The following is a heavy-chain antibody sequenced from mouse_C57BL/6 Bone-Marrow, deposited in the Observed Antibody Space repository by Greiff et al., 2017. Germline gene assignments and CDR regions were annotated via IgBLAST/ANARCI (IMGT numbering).Heavy chain of an antibody. CDR2: IDPENGDT. CDR1: GFNIKDDY. V-gene: IGHV14-4*01. CDR3: TTSGIYYGNYVYAMDY. J-gene: IGHJ4*01. D-gene: IGHD2-1*01. Sequence: EVQLQQSGAELVRPGASVKLSCTASGFNIKDDYMHWVKQRPEQGLEWIGWIDPENGDTEYASKFQGKATITADTSSNTAYLQLSSLTSEDTAVYYCTTSGIYYGNYVYAMDYWGQGTSVTVSS.